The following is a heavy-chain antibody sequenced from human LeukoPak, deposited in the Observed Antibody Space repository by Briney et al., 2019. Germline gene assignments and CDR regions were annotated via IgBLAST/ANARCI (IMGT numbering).Heavy chain of an antibody. J-gene: IGHJ6*02. Sequence: GGSLRLSCAASGFTFSSYAMNWVRQAPGKGLEWVSSISSSSSYIYYADSVKGRFTISRDNAKNSLYLQMNSLRAGDTAVYYCARTMSPYGMDVWGQGTTVTVSS. CDR3: ARTMSPYGMDV. CDR2: ISSSSSYI. V-gene: IGHV3-21*01. CDR1: GFTFSSYA.